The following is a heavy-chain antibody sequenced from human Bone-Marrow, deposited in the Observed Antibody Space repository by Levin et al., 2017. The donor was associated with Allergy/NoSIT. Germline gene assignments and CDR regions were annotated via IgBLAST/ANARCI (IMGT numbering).Heavy chain of an antibody. J-gene: IGHJ4*02. CDR2: IWYDGSNK. D-gene: IGHD6-19*01. CDR1: GFTFSDFG. CDR3: ARDRYSAVAGIDWTHPLDY. Sequence: SCAASGFTFSDFGIHWVRQAPGKGLEWVAVIWYDGSNKYYTDSVNGRFTISRDNSKNTLYLQMDSLRAEDTAVYYCARDRYSAVAGIDWTHPLDYWGQGTLVTVSS. V-gene: IGHV3-33*01.